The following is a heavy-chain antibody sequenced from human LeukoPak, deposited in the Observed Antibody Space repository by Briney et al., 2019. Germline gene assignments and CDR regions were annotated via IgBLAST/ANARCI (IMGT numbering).Heavy chain of an antibody. CDR2: MSGSATTT. CDR3: ARLISTSSSRFSDY. CDR1: GFTFSMYA. D-gene: IGHD6-6*01. Sequence: GGSLRLSCAASGFTFSMYAMSWVRQAPGKGLEWVSAMSGSATTTYYADSVKGRVTISRDNSKNMLFLQMSSLRAEDTAVYYCARLISTSSSRFSDYWGQGTLVTVSS. J-gene: IGHJ4*02. V-gene: IGHV3-23*01.